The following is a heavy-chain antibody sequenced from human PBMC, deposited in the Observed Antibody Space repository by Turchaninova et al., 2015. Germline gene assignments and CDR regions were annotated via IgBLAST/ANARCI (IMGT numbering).Heavy chain of an antibody. CDR2: IYWDDAE. J-gene: IGHJ6*03. D-gene: IGHD3-10*01. CDR3: ARGVIITPRYYYMDV. V-gene: IGHV2-5*02. Sequence: QITLKESGPTLVKLSQTLTLTSSFSGFSLSTSGVGVGWIRQPPGKALEWRAHIYWDDAERYSPSLKSRLTITKDTSKNQVVLTVNNRDPVDTGTYYCARGVIITPRYYYMDVWGTGTTVTVSS. CDR1: GFSLSTSGVG.